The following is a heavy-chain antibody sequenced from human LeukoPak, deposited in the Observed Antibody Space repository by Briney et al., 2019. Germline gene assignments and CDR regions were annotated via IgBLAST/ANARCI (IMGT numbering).Heavy chain of an antibody. Sequence: PSQTLSLTCTVSGGSISSGDYYWSWVRQPPGKGLEWIGEIYHSGSTNYNPSLKSRVTISVDKSKNQFSLKLSSVTAADTAVYYGARDPIVVVQAARGGGFDYWGQGTLVTVSS. D-gene: IGHD2-2*01. CDR1: GGSISSGDYY. CDR2: IYHSGST. V-gene: IGHV4-30-4*01. CDR3: ARDPIVVVQAARGGGFDY. J-gene: IGHJ4*02.